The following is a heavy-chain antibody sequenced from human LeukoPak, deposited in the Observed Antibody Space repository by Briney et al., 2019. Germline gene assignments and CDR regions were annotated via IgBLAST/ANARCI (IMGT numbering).Heavy chain of an antibody. CDR3: ARGPPDYYDSSGYYHFYAYYYYYYMDV. CDR1: GGSISSSSYY. D-gene: IGHD3-22*01. J-gene: IGHJ6*03. CDR2: IYYSGST. V-gene: IGHV4-39*07. Sequence: PSETLSLTCTVSGGSISSSSYYWGWIRQPPGKGLEWIGSIYYSGSTYYNPSLKSRVTISVDTSKNQFSLKLSSWTAADTAVYYCARGPPDYYDSSGYYHFYAYYYYYYMDVWGKGTTVTVSS.